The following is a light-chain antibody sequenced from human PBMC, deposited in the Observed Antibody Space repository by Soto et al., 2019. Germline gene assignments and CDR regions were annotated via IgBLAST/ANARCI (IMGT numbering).Light chain of an antibody. V-gene: IGKV3-11*01. CDR2: DST. CDR1: QSIHTS. J-gene: IGKJ5*01. Sequence: FLTQSPATLSLSPGERATLSCRASQSIHTSLAWYQQKPGQPPRLVVYDSTLRANGVPDRFGGSRSGTEFTLTINNLEPEDFAVYYCQQRNVWPPITFGQGTRLAIK. CDR3: QQRNVWPPIT.